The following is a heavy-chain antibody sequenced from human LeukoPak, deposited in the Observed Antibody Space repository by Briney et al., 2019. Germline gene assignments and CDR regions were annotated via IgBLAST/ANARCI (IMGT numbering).Heavy chain of an antibody. CDR1: GFSFSSHT. CDR3: ARDDGVVAAHYLDH. CDR2: IGRAGGST. V-gene: IGHV3-23*01. D-gene: IGHD2-2*01. J-gene: IGHJ4*02. Sequence: PGGSLRLSCAASGFSFSSHTMGWHRQAPGKGLVWGSVIGRAGGSTYYQDSVKGRFTVSRDKSTNTLYLRSYHLTAEDTAIYYCARDDGVVAAHYLDHWGQGTLVTVSS.